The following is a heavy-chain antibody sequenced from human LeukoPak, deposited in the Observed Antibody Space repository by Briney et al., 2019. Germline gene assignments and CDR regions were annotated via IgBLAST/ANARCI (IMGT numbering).Heavy chain of an antibody. J-gene: IGHJ6*02. CDR1: GYTFTSYA. Sequence: ASVKVSCKASGYTFTSYAMHWVRQAPGQRLEWMGWINAGNGNTKYSQKFQGRVTITWDTSASTAYMELSSLRSEDTAVYYCARDEVNPPYYYYYYGMDVWGQGTTVTVSS. D-gene: IGHD4-23*01. CDR3: ARDEVNPPYYYYYYGMDV. V-gene: IGHV1-3*01. CDR2: INAGNGNT.